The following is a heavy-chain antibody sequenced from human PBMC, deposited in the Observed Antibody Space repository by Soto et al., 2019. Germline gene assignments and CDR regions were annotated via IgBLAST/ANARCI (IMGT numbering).Heavy chain of an antibody. J-gene: IGHJ3*02. CDR1: GFTFSSYS. D-gene: IGHD6-13*01. V-gene: IGHV3-21*01. Sequence: VQLVESGGGLVKPGGSLRLSCAASGFTFSSYSMNWVRQAPGKGLEWVSSISSSSSYIYYADSVKGRFTISRDNAKNSLYLQRNSLRAEDTAVYYCARKMAAAIDAFDIWGQGTMVTVSS. CDR3: ARKMAAAIDAFDI. CDR2: ISSSSSYI.